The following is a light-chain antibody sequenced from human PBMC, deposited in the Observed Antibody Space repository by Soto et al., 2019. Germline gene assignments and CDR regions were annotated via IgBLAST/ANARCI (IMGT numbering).Light chain of an antibody. Sequence: QSVLNQPPSASGTPGQRVTISCSGSSSNIGSNTVNWYQQLPGTAPKLLIYSNNQRPSGVPDRFSGSKSGTSASLAISGLQSEDEADYYCAAWDDSLNGAVFGGGTQLTVL. CDR2: SNN. V-gene: IGLV1-44*01. J-gene: IGLJ7*01. CDR1: SSNIGSNT. CDR3: AAWDDSLNGAV.